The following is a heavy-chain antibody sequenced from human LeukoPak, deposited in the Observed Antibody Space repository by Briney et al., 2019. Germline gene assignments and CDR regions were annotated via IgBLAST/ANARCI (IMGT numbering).Heavy chain of an antibody. CDR3: ARHSSASYYHGSGSYYNVN. CDR2: VSYSGRT. CDR1: GGSISSSNYY. Sequence: SETRSLTCTVSGGSISSSNYYWGWIRQPPGKGLEWIGSVSYSGRTYYNPSLKVRVTISVDTSKHQFSLKLSSVTSADTTVYYCARHSSASYYHGSGSYYNVNWGQGTLVTVSS. V-gene: IGHV4-39*01. J-gene: IGHJ4*02. D-gene: IGHD3-10*01.